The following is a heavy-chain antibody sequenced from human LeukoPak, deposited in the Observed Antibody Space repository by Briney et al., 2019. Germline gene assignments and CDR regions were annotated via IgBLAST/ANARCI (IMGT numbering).Heavy chain of an antibody. D-gene: IGHD1-14*01. CDR3: ARRNREKAISLDL. V-gene: IGHV5-10-1*01. Sequence: GESLKISCEASGYSFTNYWISWVRQMPGRGLDWMGRIDPSASQTNYNTSFRGHITISVDRSISTVYLQWGSLQASDTAIYYCARRNREKAISLDLWGRGTVVTVSS. CDR2: IDPSASQT. CDR1: GYSFTNYW. J-gene: IGHJ2*01.